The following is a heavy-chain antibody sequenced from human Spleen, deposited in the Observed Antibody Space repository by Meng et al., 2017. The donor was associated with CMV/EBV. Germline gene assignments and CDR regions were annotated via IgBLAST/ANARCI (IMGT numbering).Heavy chain of an antibody. CDR3: ARGPRSGYSYAGPFVY. Sequence: HVHRQQGGAGLLKPSETRSPTCATHCGSFSGYYWSWSRQPTGKGLEWIGEINHSGSTNYNPSLKSRVTISVDTSKNQCSLKLSSVTAADTAVYYCARGPRSGYSYAGPFVYWGQGTLVTVSS. J-gene: IGHJ4*02. CDR2: INHSGST. D-gene: IGHD5-18*01. V-gene: IGHV4-34*01. CDR1: CGSFSGYY.